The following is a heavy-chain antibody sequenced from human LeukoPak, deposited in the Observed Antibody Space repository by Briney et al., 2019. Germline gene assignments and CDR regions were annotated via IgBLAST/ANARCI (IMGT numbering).Heavy chain of an antibody. D-gene: IGHD2/OR15-2a*01. Sequence: SETLSLTCTVSGGSISGYSWSWIRQPPGKGLGWIGYTHYSGSSNYNPSLKSRVTISVDTSKNQFSLKVSSVTAADTAVYYCARCGRNNRGYYYMEDWGKGTTLTVSS. CDR2: THYSGSS. J-gene: IGHJ6*03. V-gene: IGHV4-59*01. CDR1: GGSISGYS. CDR3: ARCGRNNRGYYYMED.